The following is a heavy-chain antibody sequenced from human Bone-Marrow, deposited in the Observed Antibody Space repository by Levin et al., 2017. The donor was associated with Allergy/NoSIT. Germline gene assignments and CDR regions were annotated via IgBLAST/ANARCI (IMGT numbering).Heavy chain of an antibody. CDR2: IDWNGDSS. J-gene: IGHJ6*03. Sequence: GASVKVSCAASGFSFDEYDMTWVRQAPGKGLEWVSGIDWNGDSSSYADSVQGRFTISRDNAKNSLFLQVNSVRVEDTAMYYCARGVRYCSGGSCYSVNSDRYYMDVWGKGTTVTVSS. CDR3: ARGVRYCSGGSCYSVNSDRYYMDV. V-gene: IGHV3-20*04. CDR1: GFSFDEYD. D-gene: IGHD2-15*01.